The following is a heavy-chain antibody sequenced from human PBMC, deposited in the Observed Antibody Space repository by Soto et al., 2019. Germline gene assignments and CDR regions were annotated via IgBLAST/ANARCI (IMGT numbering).Heavy chain of an antibody. CDR1: GFTFSTYA. Sequence: EVQLLESGGGLVQPGGSLRLSCAASGFTFSTYAMSWVRQAPGKGLEWVSAISNTGGSTYYTDSVKGRYTISRDNSKNTLFPEMNSLRADDTAVYYCTRGEHGDYDFWGRGTLVTVSS. J-gene: IGHJ4*02. CDR2: ISNTGGST. D-gene: IGHD4-17*01. CDR3: TRGEHGDYDF. V-gene: IGHV3-23*01.